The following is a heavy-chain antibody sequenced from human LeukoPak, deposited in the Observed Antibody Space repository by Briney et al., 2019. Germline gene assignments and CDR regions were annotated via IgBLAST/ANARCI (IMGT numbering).Heavy chain of an antibody. Sequence: PGGSLRLSCTVSGDSISTHYWSWIRQPPGKGLEWIGYIYYRVTSDYNPSLKSRVTMSVDMFTRQISLKLSSVTAADTAVYYCARAVGGDGSGSLWGPGTLVTVSS. CDR2: IYYRVTS. D-gene: IGHD3-10*01. CDR3: ARAVGGDGSGSL. J-gene: IGHJ4*02. CDR1: GDSISTHY. V-gene: IGHV4-59*11.